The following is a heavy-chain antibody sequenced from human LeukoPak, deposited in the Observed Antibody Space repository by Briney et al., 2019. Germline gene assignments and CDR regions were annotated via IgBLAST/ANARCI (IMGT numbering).Heavy chain of an antibody. Sequence: GRSLRLSCEASGFTFSSYAMTWVRQAPGKGLEWVSAITNSGGGTYYADSVKGRFTISRDNSKNTLYLQMNSLKAEDTAVYYCVKFVGAKGYWGQGTLVTVSS. CDR2: ITNSGGGT. J-gene: IGHJ4*02. V-gene: IGHV3-23*01. CDR1: GFTFSSYA. D-gene: IGHD1-26*01. CDR3: VKFVGAKGY.